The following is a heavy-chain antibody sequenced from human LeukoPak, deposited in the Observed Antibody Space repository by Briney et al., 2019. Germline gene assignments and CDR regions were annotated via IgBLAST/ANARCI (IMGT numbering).Heavy chain of an antibody. CDR3: ARHTYYYDSSGYYDAFDI. V-gene: IGHV4-39*01. CDR2: IYYTGNT. J-gene: IGHJ3*02. D-gene: IGHD3-22*01. Sequence: PSETLSLTCSVSGGSISSSSYYWGWIRQPPGKGLEWIGSIYYTGNTYYNPSLKSRVTISVDTSKNQFSLKLSSVTAADTAVYYCARHTYYYDSSGYYDAFDIWGQGTMVTVSS. CDR1: GGSISSSSYY.